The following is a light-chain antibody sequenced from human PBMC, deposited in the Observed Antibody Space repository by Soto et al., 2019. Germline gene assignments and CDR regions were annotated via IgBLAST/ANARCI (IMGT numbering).Light chain of an antibody. Sequence: DXVLTQSLDSLAVSLGERAPINCNSSHNILYSSDNKNYLSWYQQRPGQPPKLLFYWESTRDSGVPEPLSGSGSGKNFTITLTSLQAEDVAVYYCQQYYSSPPTFGQVTKV. CDR2: WES. CDR1: HNILYSSDNKNY. V-gene: IGKV4-1*01. CDR3: QQYYSSPPT. J-gene: IGKJ1*01.